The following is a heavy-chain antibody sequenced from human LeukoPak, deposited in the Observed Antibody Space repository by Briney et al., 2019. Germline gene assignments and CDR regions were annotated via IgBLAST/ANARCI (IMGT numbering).Heavy chain of an antibody. D-gene: IGHD3-10*01. V-gene: IGHV1-18*04. Sequence: ASVKVSGKASGYTFTGYGIGWVRQAPGQGLEWMGWISAYNGNTNYAQKLQGRVTMTTDTSTSTAYMELRSLRSDDTAVYYCARVDAMVRGVIPLIDYWGQGTLVTVSS. J-gene: IGHJ4*02. CDR1: GYTFTGYG. CDR3: ARVDAMVRGVIPLIDY. CDR2: ISAYNGNT.